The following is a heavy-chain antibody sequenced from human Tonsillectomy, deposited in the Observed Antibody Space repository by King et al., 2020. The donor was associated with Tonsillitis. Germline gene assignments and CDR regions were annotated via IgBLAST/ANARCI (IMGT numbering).Heavy chain of an antibody. V-gene: IGHV3-23*04. Sequence: VQLVESGGGLVQPGGSLRLSCAASAFTFSSYAMSWVRQAPGKGLEWVSAISFSGDTTYYADSVKGRFTISRDNSKNTLYLQMNSLRAEDTAVYYCAKVRTARVATPAHRCSSTSCYADLDYWGQGTLVTVSS. CDR2: ISFSGDTT. CDR3: AKVRTARVATPAHRCSSTSCYADLDY. J-gene: IGHJ4*02. D-gene: IGHD2-2*01. CDR1: AFTFSSYA.